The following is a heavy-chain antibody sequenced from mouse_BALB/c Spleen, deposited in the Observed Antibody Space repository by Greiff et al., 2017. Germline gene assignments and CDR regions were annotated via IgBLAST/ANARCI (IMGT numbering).Heavy chain of an antibody. CDR2: ISSGGSYT. Sequence: EVKLVESGGGLVKPGGSLKLSCAASGFTFSSYTMSWVRQTPEKRLEWVATISSGGSYTYYPDSVKGRFTISRDNAKNTLYLQMSSLKSEDTAMYYCTREGNSIGTTDYFDYWGQGTTLTVSS. D-gene: IGHD2-14*01. J-gene: IGHJ2*01. CDR3: TREGNSIGTTDYFDY. V-gene: IGHV5-6-4*01. CDR1: GFTFSSYT.